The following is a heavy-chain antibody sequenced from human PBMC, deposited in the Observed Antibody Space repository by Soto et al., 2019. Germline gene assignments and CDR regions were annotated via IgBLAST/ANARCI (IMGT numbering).Heavy chain of an antibody. V-gene: IGHV3-21*01. Sequence: AGGSLRLSCAASGFTLSSYSMNWVRQAPGKGLEWVSSISSSSSYIYYADSVKGRFTISRDNAKNSLYLQMNSLRAEDTPVYYCARDQHPTIAARPSYSYYGMDVWGQGTTVTVSS. CDR2: ISSSSSYI. D-gene: IGHD6-6*01. CDR1: GFTLSSYS. J-gene: IGHJ6*02. CDR3: ARDQHPTIAARPSYSYYGMDV.